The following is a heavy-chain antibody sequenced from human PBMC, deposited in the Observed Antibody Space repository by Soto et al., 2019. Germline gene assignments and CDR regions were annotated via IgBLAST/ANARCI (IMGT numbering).Heavy chain of an antibody. Sequence: QVQLVQSGDEVRKPGSSVKVSCKASGYIFVNYGIAWVRQAPGQGLEWMGWISAYSGNTHYASKVQGRLTMTTDTSTSTAYMDLGSLNSDDTAVDYCAMVDNYVTPTPQDVWGHGTTVTV. V-gene: IGHV1-18*01. CDR2: ISAYSGNT. J-gene: IGHJ6*02. CDR1: GYIFVNYG. D-gene: IGHD3-16*01. CDR3: AMVDNYVTPTPQDV.